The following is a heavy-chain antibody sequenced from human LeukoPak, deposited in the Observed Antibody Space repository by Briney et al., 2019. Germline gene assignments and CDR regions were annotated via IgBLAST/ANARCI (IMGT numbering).Heavy chain of an antibody. CDR3: ARPVYYDILTGFFDI. Sequence: GGSLRLSCAASGFTFSSYAMSWVRQAPGKGLEWVSAISGSGGSTYYADSVKGRFTISRDNSKNTLYLQMNSLRAEDTAVYNCARPVYYDILTGFFDIWGQGTMVTVSS. V-gene: IGHV3-23*01. CDR2: ISGSGGST. J-gene: IGHJ3*02. D-gene: IGHD3-9*01. CDR1: GFTFSSYA.